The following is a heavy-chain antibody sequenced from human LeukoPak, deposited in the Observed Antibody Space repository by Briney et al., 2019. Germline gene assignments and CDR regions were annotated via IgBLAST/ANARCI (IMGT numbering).Heavy chain of an antibody. Sequence: PGRSLRLSCAASGFTFSSSGMHWVRQAPGKGLEWVAVIWYDGINKYYADSVKGRFTISRDNSKNTLYLQMNGLRAEDTAVYYCARGMVGATYFDYWGQGTLVTVSS. D-gene: IGHD1-26*01. CDR1: GFTFSSSG. V-gene: IGHV3-33*01. CDR3: ARGMVGATYFDY. CDR2: IWYDGINK. J-gene: IGHJ4*02.